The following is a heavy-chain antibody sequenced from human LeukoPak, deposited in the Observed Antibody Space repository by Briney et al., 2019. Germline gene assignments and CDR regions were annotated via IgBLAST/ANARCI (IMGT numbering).Heavy chain of an antibody. CDR1: GGTFSSYA. Sequence: GASVKVSCKASGGTFSSYAISWVRQAPGQGLEWMGGIIPIFGTANYAQKFHGRVTITTDESTSTAYMELSSLRSEDTAVYYCAVTGTDNFDYWGQGTLVTVSS. V-gene: IGHV1-69*05. J-gene: IGHJ4*02. CDR2: IIPIFGTA. D-gene: IGHD1-7*01. CDR3: AVTGTDNFDY.